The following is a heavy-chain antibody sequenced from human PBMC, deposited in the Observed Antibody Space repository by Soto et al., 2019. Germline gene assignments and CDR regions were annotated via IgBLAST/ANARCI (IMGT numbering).Heavy chain of an antibody. V-gene: IGHV1-2*04. CDR1: GYTFTGYY. CDR3: AREAVGYCSSTSCYSDYYGMDV. CDR2: INPNSGGT. D-gene: IGHD2-2*01. Sequence: ASVKVSCKASGYTFTGYYMHWVRQAPGQGREWMGWINPNSGGTNYAQKFQGWVTMTRDTSISTAYMELSRLRSDDTAVYYCAREAVGYCSSTSCYSDYYGMDVWGQGTTVTVSS. J-gene: IGHJ6*02.